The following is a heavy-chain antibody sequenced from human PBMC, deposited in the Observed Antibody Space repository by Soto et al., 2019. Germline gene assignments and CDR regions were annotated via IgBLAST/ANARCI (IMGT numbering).Heavy chain of an antibody. D-gene: IGHD1-26*01. J-gene: IGHJ4*02. V-gene: IGHV3-23*01. CDR2: ISGSGGST. CDR1: GFTFSSYA. CDR3: AKDRRGSYYFDY. Sequence: EVQLLESGGGLVQPGGSLRLSCAASGFTFSSYAMSWVRQAPGRGLEWVSAISGSGGSTYYADSVKGRFTISRDNSKNTLYLQMNSLRAEDTAVYYCAKDRRGSYYFDYWGQGTLVTVSS.